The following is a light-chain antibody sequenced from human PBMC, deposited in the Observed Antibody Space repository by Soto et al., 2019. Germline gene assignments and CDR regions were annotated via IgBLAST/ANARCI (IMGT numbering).Light chain of an antibody. CDR1: QSIHTS. CDR3: QQRNVWPPIT. Sequence: VLTQSPATLSLSPGERATLSCRASQSIHTSLAWYQQKSGKPPRLVIYDSTLRANGVPDRFGGSRSGTEFTLTINSLEPEDFAVNYCQQRNVWPPITFGEGTRLEIK. J-gene: IGKJ5*01. CDR2: DST. V-gene: IGKV3-11*01.